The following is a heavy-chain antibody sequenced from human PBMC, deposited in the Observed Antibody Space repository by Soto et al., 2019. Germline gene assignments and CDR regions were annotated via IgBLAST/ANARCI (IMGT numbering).Heavy chain of an antibody. Sequence: SETLSLTCTVSGGSMSGYYWSWIRQPPGKGLEWIGYVHYSGSTHYNPSLKSRVTISVDTSNNEFSLKLTSVTAADTAVYYCARDARYYLFLTGFYMGLLDFCGQGTLVPVSS. J-gene: IGHJ1*01. CDR1: GGSMSGYY. V-gene: IGHV4-59*01. CDR2: VHYSGST. CDR3: ARDARYYLFLTGFYMGLLDF. D-gene: IGHD3-9*01.